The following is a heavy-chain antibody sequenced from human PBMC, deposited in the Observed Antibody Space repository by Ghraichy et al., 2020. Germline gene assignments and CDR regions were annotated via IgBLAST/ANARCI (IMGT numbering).Heavy chain of an antibody. V-gene: IGHV2-70*01. Sequence: SGPTLVKPTQTLTLTCTFSGFSLSGSGMCVSWIRQPPGKALEWLALIDWNDDKYYNTSLKTRLTISKDTSKNQVVLTMTNMDPVDTATYYCALGRVVVASYYYYGMDVWGQGTTVTVSS. CDR1: GFSLSGSGMC. D-gene: IGHD2-15*01. CDR2: IDWNDDK. CDR3: ALGRVVVASYYYYGMDV. J-gene: IGHJ6*02.